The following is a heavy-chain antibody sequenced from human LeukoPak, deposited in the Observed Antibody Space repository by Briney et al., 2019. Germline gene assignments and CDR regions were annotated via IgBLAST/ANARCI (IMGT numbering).Heavy chain of an antibody. CDR3: ASALVDYFDY. CDR1: GFTFSSYS. CDR2: ISSSSSYI. D-gene: IGHD6-6*01. V-gene: IGHV3-21*01. J-gene: IGHJ4*02. Sequence: GGSLRLSCAASGFTFSSYSMNWVRQAPGKGLEWVSSISSSSSYIYYADSVKGRFTISRDNSKNTLYLQMNSLRAEDTAVYYCASALVDYFDYWGQGTLVTVSS.